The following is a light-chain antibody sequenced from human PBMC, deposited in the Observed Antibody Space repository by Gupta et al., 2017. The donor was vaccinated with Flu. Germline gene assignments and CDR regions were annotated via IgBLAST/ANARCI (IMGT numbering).Light chain of an antibody. J-gene: IGLJ1*01. V-gene: IGLV1-51*01. Sequence: QSVLTPPPSVSAAPGQKFTISCSGSSSNIGNNYVSWYQQLPETAPKFLIYDNNKRPSGIPDRFSGSKSDTSATLGITGLQTGDEADYYCGTWDSSLRAYVFGAGTKVTVL. CDR2: DNN. CDR3: GTWDSSLRAYV. CDR1: SSNIGNNY.